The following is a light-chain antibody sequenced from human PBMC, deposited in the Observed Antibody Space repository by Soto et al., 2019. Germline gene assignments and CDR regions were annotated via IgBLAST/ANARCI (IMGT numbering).Light chain of an antibody. Sequence: IVLTQSPGTLSLSPGERATLSCRASQSVSSTYLAWYQQKPGQPPRLLIYGTSTRATGIPDRFSGSGSVTDFTLTVSRLEPEDFAVYYCQQYAGSPPTFGQGTKVEIK. CDR2: GTS. V-gene: IGKV3-20*01. J-gene: IGKJ1*01. CDR1: QSVSSTY. CDR3: QQYAGSPPT.